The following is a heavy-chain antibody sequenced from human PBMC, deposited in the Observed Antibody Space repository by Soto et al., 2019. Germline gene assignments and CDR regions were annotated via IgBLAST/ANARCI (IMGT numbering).Heavy chain of an antibody. CDR3: ARTSYDSSGTAADP. CDR2: IYYSGST. J-gene: IGHJ5*02. D-gene: IGHD3-22*01. Sequence: QVQLQESGPGLVKPSQTLSLTCTVSGGSISSGNYYWSWIRQHPGKGLEWIGYIYYSGSTYYNPSLKGRVTISVDTSKNQFSLKLSSVTAADTAVYYCARTSYDSSGTAADPWGQGTLVTVSS. CDR1: GGSISSGNYY. V-gene: IGHV4-31*03.